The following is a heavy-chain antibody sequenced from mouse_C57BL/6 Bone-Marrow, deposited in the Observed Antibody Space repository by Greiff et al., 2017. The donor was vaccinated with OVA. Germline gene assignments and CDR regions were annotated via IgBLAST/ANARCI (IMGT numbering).Heavy chain of an antibody. V-gene: IGHV1-81*01. CDR2: IYPRSGNT. D-gene: IGHD2-2*01. CDR1: GYTFTSYG. J-gene: IGHJ3*01. Sequence: VKLMESGAELARPGASVKLSCKASGYTFTSYGISWVKQRTGQGLEWIGEIYPRSGNTYYNEKVKGKPTLTADKSSSTAYMELRSLTSEDSAVYFCARGNGLRQVWFAYWGQGTLVTVSA. CDR3: ARGNGLRQVWFAY.